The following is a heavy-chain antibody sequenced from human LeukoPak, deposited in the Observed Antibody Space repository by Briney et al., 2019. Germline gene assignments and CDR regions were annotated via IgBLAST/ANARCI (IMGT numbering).Heavy chain of an antibody. Sequence: PSEALSLTCTVSGGSISSYYWSWIRQPPGKGLEWIGYIYYSGSTNYNPSLKSRVTISVDTSKNQFSLKLSSVTAADTAVYYCAGAHYVWGSYRSTNFDHWGQGTLVTVSS. CDR1: GGSISSYY. D-gene: IGHD3-16*02. V-gene: IGHV4-59*12. J-gene: IGHJ4*02. CDR2: IYYSGST. CDR3: AGAHYVWGSYRSTNFDH.